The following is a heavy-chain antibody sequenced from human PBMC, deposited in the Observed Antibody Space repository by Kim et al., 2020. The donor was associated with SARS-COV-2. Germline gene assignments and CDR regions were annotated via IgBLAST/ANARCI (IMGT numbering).Heavy chain of an antibody. V-gene: IGHV4-61*01. CDR3: ARSRGSSGYYRSMDV. Sequence: SETLSLTCTVSGDSVNSFSHYWSWIRQPPGKGLEWIGYIYDSGSTNYSPSLKSRVTISVDTSKTQFSLKLSSVTAADTAVYYCARSRGSSGYYRSMDVWG. CDR2: IYDSGST. D-gene: IGHD3-22*01. CDR1: GDSVNSFSHY. J-gene: IGHJ6*01.